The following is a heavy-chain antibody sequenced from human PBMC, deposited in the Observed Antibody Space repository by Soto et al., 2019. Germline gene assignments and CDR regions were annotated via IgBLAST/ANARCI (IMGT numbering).Heavy chain of an antibody. CDR3: AKAYYGSGSPRNGMDV. CDR2: ISGSGGST. CDR1: GFTFASYA. D-gene: IGHD3-10*01. J-gene: IGHJ6*02. Sequence: GGSLRLSCAASGFTFASYAMSWVRQAPGKGLEWVSAISGSGGSTYSDSVKGRFTISRDNSKNTLYLQMNSLRAEDTAVYYCAKAYYGSGSPRNGMDVWGQGTTVTVSS. V-gene: IGHV3-23*01.